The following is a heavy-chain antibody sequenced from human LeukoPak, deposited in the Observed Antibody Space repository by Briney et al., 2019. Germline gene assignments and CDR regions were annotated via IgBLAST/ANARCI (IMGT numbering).Heavy chain of an antibody. V-gene: IGHV3-7*01. J-gene: IGHJ4*02. Sequence: PGGSLRLFCTASGFTFSDYWMTWVRQTPGKGPEWVANIKQDGSQRYYVDSVRGRFTISRDNAKNSLFLQMNGLRAEDTAVYYCARRGGSSSRRSRIDYWGQGTLVTVSS. CDR3: ARRGGSSSRRSRIDY. CDR2: IKQDGSQR. D-gene: IGHD6-6*01. CDR1: GFTFSDYW.